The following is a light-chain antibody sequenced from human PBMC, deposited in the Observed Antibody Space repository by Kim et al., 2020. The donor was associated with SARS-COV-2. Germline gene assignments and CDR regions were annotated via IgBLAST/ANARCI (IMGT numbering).Light chain of an antibody. Sequence: DIQMTQSPSSLSASVGDRVTITCRTGRNINNYLNWYQQKLGKAPNLLIYTTSNLRSGVPSRFSGSRSGTDFTLTISDLQPEDSATYYCQQGYATPYTFGQGTKLEI. J-gene: IGKJ2*01. CDR2: TTS. V-gene: IGKV1-39*01. CDR1: RNINNY. CDR3: QQGYATPYT.